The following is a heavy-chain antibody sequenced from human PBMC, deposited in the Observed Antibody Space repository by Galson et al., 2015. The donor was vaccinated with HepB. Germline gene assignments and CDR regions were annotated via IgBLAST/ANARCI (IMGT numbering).Heavy chain of an antibody. CDR2: INHSGST. CDR3: ARGEEGGSYLHFDY. V-gene: IGHV4-34*01. CDR1: GGSFSGYY. Sequence: ETLSLTCAVYGGSFSGYYWSWIRQPPGKGLEWIGEINHSGSTNYNPSLKSRVTISVDTSKNQFSLKLSSVTAADTAVYYCARGEEGGSYLHFDYWGQGTLVTVSS. D-gene: IGHD1-26*01. J-gene: IGHJ4*02.